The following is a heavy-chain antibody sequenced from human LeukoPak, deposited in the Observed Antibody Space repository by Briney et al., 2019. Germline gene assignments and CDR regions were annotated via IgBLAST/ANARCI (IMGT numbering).Heavy chain of an antibody. CDR1: GFTFSSYE. CDR2: ISSSGSTI. V-gene: IGHV3-48*03. J-gene: IGHJ4*02. D-gene: IGHD6-19*01. Sequence: GGSLRLSCAASGFTFSSYEMNWVRQAPGKGLEWVSYISSSGSTIYYADSVKGRFTISRDTSKNTLYLQMNSLRAEDTAIYYCAKAGRPQAVAGWIDYWGQGTLVTVSS. CDR3: AKAGRPQAVAGWIDY.